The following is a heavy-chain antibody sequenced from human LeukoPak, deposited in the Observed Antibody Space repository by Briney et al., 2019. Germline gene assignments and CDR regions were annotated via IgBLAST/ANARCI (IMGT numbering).Heavy chain of an antibody. CDR3: ARGVYIAAAQYGY. CDR1: GGPISSYY. Sequence: PSETLSLTCSVSGGPISSYYWSWIRQPPGKGLEWIGYIYYSGTTNYNPSLKSRVTISVDTSKNQFSLKLSSVTAADTAVYYCARGVYIAAAQYGYWGQGTLVTVSS. V-gene: IGHV4-59*01. J-gene: IGHJ4*02. CDR2: IYYSGTT. D-gene: IGHD6-13*01.